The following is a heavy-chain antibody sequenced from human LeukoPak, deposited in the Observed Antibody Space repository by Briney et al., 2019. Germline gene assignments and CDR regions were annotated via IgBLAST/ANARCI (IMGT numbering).Heavy chain of an antibody. CDR2: IYYSGST. CDR3: AREGEKNSGDRDWFDP. V-gene: IGHV4-59*12. J-gene: IGHJ5*02. Sequence: PSETLSLTCTVSGGSISSYYWSWIRQPPGKGLEWIGYIYYSGSTNYNPSLKSRVTISVDTSKNQFSLKLSSVTAADTAVYYCAREGEKNSGDRDWFDPWGQGTLVTVSS. CDR1: GGSISSYY. D-gene: IGHD2-15*01.